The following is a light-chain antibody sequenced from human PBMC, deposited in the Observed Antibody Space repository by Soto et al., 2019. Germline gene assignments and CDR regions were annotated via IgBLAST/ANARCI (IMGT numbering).Light chain of an antibody. Sequence: DIVMTQSPDSLAVSLGERATINCKSSQSVLYSSNNKNYLAWYQQKPGQPPQLLIYWASTRESGVPDRFSGSGSGTDFTLTISSLHAEDVAVYYCQQYYSTPPTFGQGTKVEIK. CDR3: QQYYSTPPT. CDR2: WAS. V-gene: IGKV4-1*01. J-gene: IGKJ1*01. CDR1: QSVLYSSNNKNY.